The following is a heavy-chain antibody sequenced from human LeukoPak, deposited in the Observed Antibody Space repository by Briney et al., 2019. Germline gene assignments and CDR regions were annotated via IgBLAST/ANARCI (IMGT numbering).Heavy chain of an antibody. D-gene: IGHD2/OR15-2a*01. CDR2: IYYSGST. CDR1: GGSISSYY. CDR3: ASGAERYFAFDI. V-gene: IGHV4-59*01. Sequence: SETLSLTCTVSGGSISSYYWSWIRQPPGKGLEWIGYIYYSGSTNYSPSLKSRVTISVDTSKNQFSLKLSSVTAADTAVYYCASGAERYFAFDIWGQGTMVTVSS. J-gene: IGHJ3*02.